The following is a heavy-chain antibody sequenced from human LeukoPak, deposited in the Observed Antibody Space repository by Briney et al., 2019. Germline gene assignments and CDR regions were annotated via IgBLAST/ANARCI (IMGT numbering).Heavy chain of an antibody. J-gene: IGHJ1*01. Sequence: SETLSLTCTVSGGSISSYYWSWIRQPPGKGLEWIGYIYYSGSSNYNPSLKSRVTISVDTSKNQVSLKLSSVTAADTAAYYCARGAWYSSSWYEYFQHWGQGTLVTVSS. V-gene: IGHV4-59*01. D-gene: IGHD6-13*01. CDR1: GGSISSYY. CDR3: ARGAWYSSSWYEYFQH. CDR2: IYYSGSS.